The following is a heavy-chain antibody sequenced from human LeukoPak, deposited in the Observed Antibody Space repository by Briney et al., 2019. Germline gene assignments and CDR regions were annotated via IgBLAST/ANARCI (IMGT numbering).Heavy chain of an antibody. CDR1: GGTFSSYA. CDR2: IIPILGIA. D-gene: IGHD3-22*01. J-gene: IGHJ4*02. CDR3: AILCTQPLYYYDSSGYSTPFDY. Sequence: SVKVSCKSSGGTFSSYAISWVRQAPGQGLEWMGRIIPILGIANYAQKFQGRVTITADKSTSTAYMELSSLRSEDTAVYYCAILCTQPLYYYDSSGYSTPFDYWGQGTLVTVSS. V-gene: IGHV1-69*04.